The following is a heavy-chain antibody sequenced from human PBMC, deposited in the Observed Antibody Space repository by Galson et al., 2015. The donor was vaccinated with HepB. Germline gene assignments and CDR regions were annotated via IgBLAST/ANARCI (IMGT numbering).Heavy chain of an antibody. CDR3: AKEQRRALVPVAIRKGIGAFDI. V-gene: IGHV3-30*18. D-gene: IGHD2-2*01. CDR2: ISYDGSNK. J-gene: IGHJ3*02. CDR1: GFTFSNYG. Sequence: SLRLSCAASGFTFSNYGMYWVRQAPGKGLEWVAVISYDGSNKYYADSMKGRFTIPRDNSKNTLYLQMNSLRTEDTAVYYCAKEQRRALVPVAIRKGIGAFDIWGQGTMVTVSS.